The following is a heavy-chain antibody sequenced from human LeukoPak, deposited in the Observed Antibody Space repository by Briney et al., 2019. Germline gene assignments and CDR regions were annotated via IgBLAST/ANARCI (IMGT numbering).Heavy chain of an antibody. CDR3: ARYGSGVDY. D-gene: IGHD3-10*01. Sequence: GGSLGLSCEASGFTFSNYNMNWVPQAPGKGLEWVSYISTSSKTIYSAGSVKGRFTLSRDNAKNSLYLQMNSLRDEDTAVYYCARYGSGVDYWGQGTLVTVSS. V-gene: IGHV3-48*02. CDR2: ISTSSKTI. CDR1: GFTFSNYN. J-gene: IGHJ4*02.